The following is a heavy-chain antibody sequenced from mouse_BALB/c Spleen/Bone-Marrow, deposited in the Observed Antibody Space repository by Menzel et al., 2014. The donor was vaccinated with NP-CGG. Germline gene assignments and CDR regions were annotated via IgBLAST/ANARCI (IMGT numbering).Heavy chain of an antibody. D-gene: IGHD1-1*01. CDR1: GFDFSRYW. Sequence: EVKLLESGGGLVQPGGSLKLSCAASGFDFSRYWMSWVRQAPGKRLEWIGEINPNSRTINYTPSLKDKFIISRDNAKNTLDLQMSKVRSEDTALYYCARCGYYGFLEYWGQGTTLTVSS. J-gene: IGHJ2*01. CDR3: ARCGYYGFLEY. V-gene: IGHV4-1*02. CDR2: INPNSRTI.